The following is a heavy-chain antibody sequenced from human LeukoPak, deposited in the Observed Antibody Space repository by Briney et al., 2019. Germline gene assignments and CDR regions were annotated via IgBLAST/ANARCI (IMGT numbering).Heavy chain of an antibody. CDR3: ARFTQTAYYFDY. V-gene: IGHV4-59*01. CDR1: GGSISSYY. CDR2: IYYSGST. Sequence: SETLSLTCTVSGGSISSYYWSWIRQPPGKGLEWIGYIYYSGSTNYNPSLKSRVTISVDTSKNQFSLKLSSVTAADTAVYYCARFTQTAYYFDYWGQGTLVTVSS. J-gene: IGHJ4*02.